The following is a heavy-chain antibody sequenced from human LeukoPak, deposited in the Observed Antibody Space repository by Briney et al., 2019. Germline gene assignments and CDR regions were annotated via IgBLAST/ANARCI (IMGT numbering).Heavy chain of an antibody. Sequence: GGSLRLSCAASGLIVSSNYMTWVRQAPGKGLEWVSVIYSGGSIYYADSVKGRFTISRDNSRNTLYLQMNSLRAEDTAVYYCARGDELFSSGDAFDIWGQGTMVTVSS. CDR3: ARGDELFSSGDAFDI. J-gene: IGHJ3*02. D-gene: IGHD3-22*01. CDR2: IYSGGSI. CDR1: GLIVSSNY. V-gene: IGHV3-53*01.